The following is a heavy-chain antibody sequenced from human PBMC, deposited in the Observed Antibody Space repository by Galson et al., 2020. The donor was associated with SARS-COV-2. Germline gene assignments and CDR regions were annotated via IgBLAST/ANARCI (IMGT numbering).Heavy chain of an antibody. V-gene: IGHV4-31*03. CDR1: GGSISSGGYY. J-gene: IGHJ2*01. CDR2: IHYSGST. CDR3: ARVLDWYFDV. Sequence: SETLSLTCTVSGGSISSGGYYWSWIRQHPGKGLEFIGYIHYSGSTYYNPSLKSRLAILVDTSENQFSLKLSSMTAADTAIYYCARVLDWYFDVWGSGSLVTVCS.